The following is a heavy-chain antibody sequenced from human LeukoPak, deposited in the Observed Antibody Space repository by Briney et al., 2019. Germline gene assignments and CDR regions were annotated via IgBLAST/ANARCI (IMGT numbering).Heavy chain of an antibody. CDR2: IWYDGSNK. V-gene: IGHV3-33*08. D-gene: IGHD1-26*01. CDR1: GFSNAW. CDR3: ARDPADRGSGSYYYFDY. Sequence: GGSLRLSCAASGFSNAWMSWVRQAPGKGLEWVAVIWYDGSNKYYADSVKGRFTISRDNSKNTLYLQMNSLRAEDTAVYYCARDPADRGSGSYYYFDYWGQGTLVTVSS. J-gene: IGHJ4*02.